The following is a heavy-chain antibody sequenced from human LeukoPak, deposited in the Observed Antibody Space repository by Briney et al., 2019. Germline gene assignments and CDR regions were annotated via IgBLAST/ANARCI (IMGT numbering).Heavy chain of an antibody. CDR1: GYTFTGYG. D-gene: IGHD4-17*01. V-gene: IGHV1-18*01. CDR3: ARDDYAWSGAFDI. Sequence: GASVKVSCKASGYTFTGYGISWVRQAPGQGLEWMGWISAYNGNTNYAQNFQGRVTMTTDTSTSTAYMELRSLRSDDTAVYYCARDDYAWSGAFDIWGQGTMVTVSP. CDR2: ISAYNGNT. J-gene: IGHJ3*02.